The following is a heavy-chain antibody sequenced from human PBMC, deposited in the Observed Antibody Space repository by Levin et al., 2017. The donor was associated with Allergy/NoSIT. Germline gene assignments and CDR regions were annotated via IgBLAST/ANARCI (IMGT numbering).Heavy chain of an antibody. J-gene: IGHJ5*02. CDR1: GYTFTSYY. D-gene: IGHD6-6*01. V-gene: IGHV1-46*03. CDR2: INPSGGST. CDR3: AITPGAAHNWFDP. Sequence: GESLKISCKASGYTFTSYYMHWVRQAPGLGLEWMGIINPSGGSTSYAQKFQGRVTMTRDTSTSTVYMELSSLRSEDTAVYYCAITPGAAHNWFDPWGQGTLVTVSS.